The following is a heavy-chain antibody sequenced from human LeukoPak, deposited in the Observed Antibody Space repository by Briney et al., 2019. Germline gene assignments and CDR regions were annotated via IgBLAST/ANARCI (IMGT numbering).Heavy chain of an antibody. D-gene: IGHD2/OR15-2a*01. V-gene: IGHV3-30*02. CDR3: AKDLPSMHHFDY. CDR1: GFSFSSYG. CDR2: IRYDGSNK. Sequence: PGGSLRLSCAASGFSFSSYGMHWVRQAPGKGLEWVAFIRYDGSNKYYADSVKGRFTISRDNSKNTLYLQMNSLRAEDTAVYYCAKDLPSMHHFDYWGQGTLVTVSS. J-gene: IGHJ4*02.